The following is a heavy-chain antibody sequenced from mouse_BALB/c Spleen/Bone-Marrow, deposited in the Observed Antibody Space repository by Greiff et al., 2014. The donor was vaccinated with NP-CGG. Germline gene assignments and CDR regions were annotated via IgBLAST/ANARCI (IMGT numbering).Heavy chain of an antibody. CDR2: ISDGGSYT. Sequence: EVKLVESGGGLVKPGGSLKLSCAASGFTSSDYYMYWVRQTPEKRLEWVATISDGGSYTYYPDSVKGRFTISRDNAKNNLYLQVSSLKSEDTAMYYCAREGDGAYWGQGTLVTVSA. CDR3: AREGDGAY. CDR1: GFTSSDYY. V-gene: IGHV5-4*02. D-gene: IGHD3-3*01. J-gene: IGHJ3*01.